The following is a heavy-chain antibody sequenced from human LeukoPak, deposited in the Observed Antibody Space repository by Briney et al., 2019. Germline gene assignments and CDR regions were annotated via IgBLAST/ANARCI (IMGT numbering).Heavy chain of an antibody. D-gene: IGHD1-26*01. J-gene: IGHJ4*02. CDR1: GFTFSSYW. V-gene: IGHV3-7*01. CDR2: IKQDGSEK. CDR3: ARALVGPTEYFDY. Sequence: PGGSLRLSCAASGFTFSSYWMSWVRQAPGKGLEWVANIKQDGSEKYYVDSVKGRFTISRDNAKNSLYLQMNSLRAEDTAVYYCARALVGPTEYFDYWGQGTQVTVSS.